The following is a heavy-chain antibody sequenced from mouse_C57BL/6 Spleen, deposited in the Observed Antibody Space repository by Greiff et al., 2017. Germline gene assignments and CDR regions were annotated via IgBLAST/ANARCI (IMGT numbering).Heavy chain of an antibody. D-gene: IGHD2-4*01. CDR3: ARKGVYYDFLVDY. Sequence: QVQLQQSGAELVKPGASVKISCKASGYAFSSYWMNWVKQRPGKGLEWIGQIYPGDGDTNYHGKFKGKATLTADKSSSTAYMQLSSLTSEDSAVYFCARKGVYYDFLVDYWGQGTTLTVSS. V-gene: IGHV1-80*01. J-gene: IGHJ2*01. CDR1: GYAFSSYW. CDR2: IYPGDGDT.